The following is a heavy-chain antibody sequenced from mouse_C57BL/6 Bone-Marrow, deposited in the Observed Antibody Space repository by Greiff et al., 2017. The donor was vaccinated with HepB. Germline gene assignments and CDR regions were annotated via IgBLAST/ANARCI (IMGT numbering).Heavy chain of an antibody. CDR1: GFTFSDYY. CDR2: ISNGGGST. V-gene: IGHV5-12*01. Sequence: EVKLMESGGGLVQPGGSLKLSCAASGFTFSDYYMYWVRQTPEKRLEWVAYISNGGGSTYYPDTVKGRFTISRDNAKNTLYLQMSRLKSEDTAMYYCASHRGLNYWGQGTLVTVSA. J-gene: IGHJ3*01. D-gene: IGHD3-3*01. CDR3: ASHRGLNY.